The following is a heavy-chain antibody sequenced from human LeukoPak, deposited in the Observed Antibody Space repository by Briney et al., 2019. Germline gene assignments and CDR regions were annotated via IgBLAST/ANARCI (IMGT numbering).Heavy chain of an antibody. CDR2: ISGSGGST. D-gene: IGHD6-13*01. J-gene: IGHJ4*02. Sequence: PGGSLRLSCAASGFTFSSYAMSWVRQAPGKGLEGVSAISGSGGSTYYADSVKGRFTISRDNSKNTLYLQMNSLRAEDTAVYYCAKGIAAAGAFDYWGQGTLVTVSS. V-gene: IGHV3-23*01. CDR1: GFTFSSYA. CDR3: AKGIAAAGAFDY.